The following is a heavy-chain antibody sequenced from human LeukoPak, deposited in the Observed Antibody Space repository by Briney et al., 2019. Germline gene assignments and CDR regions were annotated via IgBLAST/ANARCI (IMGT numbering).Heavy chain of an antibody. CDR2: IYYRGST. V-gene: IGHV4-39*01. D-gene: IGHD6-19*01. CDR3: PVGSAGMVNWFDP. J-gene: IGHJ5*02. CDR1: GGSISSSSYY. Sequence: PSETLSLTCTVSGGSISSSSYYWGWIRQPPGKGLEWIGSIYYRGSTYYNPSLKSRVTISVDTSKNQFSLKLSSVTAADTAVYYCPVGSAGMVNWFDPWGQGTLVTVSS.